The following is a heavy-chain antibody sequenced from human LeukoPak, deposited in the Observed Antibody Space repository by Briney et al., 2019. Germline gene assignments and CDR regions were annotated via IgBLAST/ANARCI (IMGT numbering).Heavy chain of an antibody. J-gene: IGHJ4*02. CDR3: ARGAPLDY. CDR1: GGSISSYY. Sequence: SETLSLTCTVSGGSISSYYWSWIRQPPGKGLEWIGYIYYSGSTNYNPSLKSRVTISVDTSKNQFSLKLSSVTAADTAVYYCARGAPLDYWGQGTLATVSS. D-gene: IGHD1-26*01. CDR2: IYYSGST. V-gene: IGHV4-59*01.